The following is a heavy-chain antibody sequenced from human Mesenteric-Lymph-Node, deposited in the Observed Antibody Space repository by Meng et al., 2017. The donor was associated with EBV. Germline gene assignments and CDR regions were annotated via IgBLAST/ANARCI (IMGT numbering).Heavy chain of an antibody. J-gene: IGHJ4*02. CDR3: ARCYYYDSSGNFDY. CDR2: IYHSGST. Sequence: QGQLPESGPGLVKPSGPLSLTCAVAGGSISSSNWWSWVRQPPGKGLEWIGEIYHSGSTNYNPSLKSRVTISVDKSKNQFSLKLSSVTAADTAVYYCARCYYYDSSGNFDYWGQGTLVTVSS. D-gene: IGHD3-22*01. CDR1: GGSISSSNW. V-gene: IGHV4-4*02.